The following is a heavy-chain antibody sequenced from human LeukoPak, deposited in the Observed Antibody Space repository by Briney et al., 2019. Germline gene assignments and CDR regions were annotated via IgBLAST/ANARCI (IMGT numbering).Heavy chain of an antibody. CDR3: AKGGAVDGTLKFDY. CDR2: IWYDGSNK. Sequence: GSLRLSCAASGFTFSSYGMHWVRQAPGKGLEWVAVIWYDGSNKYYADSVKGRFTITRDNSQNTLYLRMNSLRVEDTAMYFCAKGGAVDGTLKFDYWGQGTLATVSS. D-gene: IGHD1-1*01. CDR1: GFTFSSYG. V-gene: IGHV3-33*03. J-gene: IGHJ4*02.